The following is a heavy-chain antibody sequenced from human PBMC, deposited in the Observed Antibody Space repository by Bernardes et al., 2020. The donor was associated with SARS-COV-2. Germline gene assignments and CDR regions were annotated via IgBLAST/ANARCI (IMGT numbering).Heavy chain of an antibody. J-gene: IGHJ4*02. D-gene: IGHD3-22*01. Sequence: GGSLRLSCAASGFTFSSYSMNWVRQAPGKGLEWVSSISSSSSYIYYADSVKGRFTISRDNAKNSLYLQMNSLRAEDTAVYYCASYRRYYYDSSGYYLDDYWGQGTLVTVSS. CDR3: ASYRRYYYDSSGYYLDDY. CDR2: ISSSSSYI. CDR1: GFTFSSYS. V-gene: IGHV3-21*01.